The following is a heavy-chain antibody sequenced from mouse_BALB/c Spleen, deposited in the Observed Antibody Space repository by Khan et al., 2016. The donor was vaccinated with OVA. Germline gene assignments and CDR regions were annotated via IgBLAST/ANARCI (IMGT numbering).Heavy chain of an antibody. D-gene: IGHD2-4*01. J-gene: IGHJ4*01. CDR1: GYTFTSYD. CDR3: AREGLRGVAMDY. V-gene: IGHV1S56*01. Sequence: VELVESGPELVKPGALVKISCKASGYTFTSYDINWVMQRPGQGLEWIGWIYPGDDSTKYNEKFKDKATLTADKSSSTAYMQRSSLTSDNSAVYFCAREGLRGVAMDYWGQGTSVTVSS. CDR2: IYPGDDST.